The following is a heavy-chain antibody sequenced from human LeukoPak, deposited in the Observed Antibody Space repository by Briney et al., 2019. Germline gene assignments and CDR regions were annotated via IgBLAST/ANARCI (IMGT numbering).Heavy chain of an antibody. Sequence: SETLSLTCTVSGGSINNYYWSWIRQPAGKGLEWIGRIYTSGSTNYNPSLKSRVTMSVDTSKNQFSLKLSSVTAADTAVYYCARDDITMVRGVILRDAFDIWGQGTMVTVSS. CDR1: GGSINNYY. J-gene: IGHJ3*02. D-gene: IGHD3-10*01. CDR3: ARDDITMVRGVILRDAFDI. V-gene: IGHV4-4*07. CDR2: IYTSGST.